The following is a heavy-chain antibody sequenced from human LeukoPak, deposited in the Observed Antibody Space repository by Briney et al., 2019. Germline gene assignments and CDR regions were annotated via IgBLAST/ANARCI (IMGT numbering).Heavy chain of an antibody. CDR1: GFIFSNYE. J-gene: IGHJ5*02. CDR2: INRGGGIA. Sequence: PGGSLRLSCAASGFIFSNYEMNWVRQAPGKGLEWVSYINRGGGIAYYVDSVRGRFTISRDNTKNALYLQMNSLRAEDTAVYYCAALWFGPWGQGTLVTVPS. CDR3: AALWFGP. V-gene: IGHV3-48*03.